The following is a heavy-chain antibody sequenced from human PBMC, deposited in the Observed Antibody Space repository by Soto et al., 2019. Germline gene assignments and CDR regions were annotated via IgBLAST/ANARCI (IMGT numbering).Heavy chain of an antibody. CDR3: ATPYYFNH. Sequence: LRLSCAASGFMFSAYTMNWVRQAPGKGLEWLSSISDDSSYIDYADSLRGRFTVSRDNARNSLYLQIDSLGVEDTAVYYCATPYYFNHWGPGTLVPVSS. CDR1: GFMFSAYT. D-gene: IGHD3-16*01. CDR2: ISDDSSYI. J-gene: IGHJ1*01. V-gene: IGHV3-21*06.